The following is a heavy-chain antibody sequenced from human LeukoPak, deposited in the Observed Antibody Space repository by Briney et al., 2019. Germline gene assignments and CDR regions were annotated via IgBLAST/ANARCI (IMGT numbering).Heavy chain of an antibody. CDR2: ISAYNGNT. Sequence: ASVKVSCKASGYTFTSYGISWVRQAPGQGLEWMGWISAYNGNTNYAQKLQGRVTMTTDTSTSTAYMELRSLRSDDTAVYYCARDKRFLDIVVVPAADDAFDIWGQGTMVTVSS. J-gene: IGHJ3*02. D-gene: IGHD2-2*01. CDR1: GYTFTSYG. V-gene: IGHV1-18*01. CDR3: ARDKRFLDIVVVPAADDAFDI.